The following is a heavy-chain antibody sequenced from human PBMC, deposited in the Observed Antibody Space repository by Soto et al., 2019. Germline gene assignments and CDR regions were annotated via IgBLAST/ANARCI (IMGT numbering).Heavy chain of an antibody. J-gene: IGHJ6*02. V-gene: IGHV3-66*01. CDR2: IYYGGTT. Sequence: EVQLVESGGGLVQPGGSLRISCAASGLTVSTNYMSWVRQAPGTGLEWVSIIYYGGTTYYADFVKGRFTISRDDSKNTLYLQMHSLRAEDTAVYYCAIDYDTSRGDWAYYGIDDCGQGTTVTGYS. CDR1: GLTVSTNY. CDR3: AIDYDTSRGDWAYYGIDD. D-gene: IGHD3-9*01.